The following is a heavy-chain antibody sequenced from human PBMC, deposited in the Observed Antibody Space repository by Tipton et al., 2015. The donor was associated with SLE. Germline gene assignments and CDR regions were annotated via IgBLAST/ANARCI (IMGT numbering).Heavy chain of an antibody. Sequence: SLRLSCAASGFAFSSYAMHWVRQAPGKGLEWVAVISYDGSNKYYADSVKGRFSISRDNSKNTLYVQMNSLRAEDTAVYYCAKDKAGGALDIWGQGTMVTVSS. V-gene: IGHV3-30-3*01. CDR1: GFAFSSYA. CDR2: ISYDGSNK. D-gene: IGHD2-8*02. CDR3: AKDKAGGALDI. J-gene: IGHJ3*02.